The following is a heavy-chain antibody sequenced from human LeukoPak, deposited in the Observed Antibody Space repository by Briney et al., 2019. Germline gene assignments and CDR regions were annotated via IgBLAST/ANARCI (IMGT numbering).Heavy chain of an antibody. CDR3: TTSHYYASGSYDY. D-gene: IGHD3-10*01. V-gene: IGHV3-15*01. CDR2: IKSKSDGGTA. Sequence: NPGGSLRLSCAASGFTYINAWMSWVRQAPGQGLEWFGLIKSKSDGGTADYAAPVKGRFTISRDDSRNTLYLQMNSLQTEDTGIYYCTTSHYYASGSYDYWGQGSLVTVSS. CDR1: GFTYINAW. J-gene: IGHJ4*02.